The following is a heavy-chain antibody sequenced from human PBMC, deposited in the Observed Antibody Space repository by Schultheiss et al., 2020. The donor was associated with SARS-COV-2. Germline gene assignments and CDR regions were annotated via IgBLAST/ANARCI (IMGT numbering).Heavy chain of an antibody. CDR1: GFTFSSYE. D-gene: IGHD6-13*01. Sequence: GGSLRLSCAASGFTFSSYEMNWVRQAPGKGLEWVSYISSSGSTIYYADSVKGRFTISRDNAKNSLFLQMNSLRAEDTAVYYCASRRGSSWGNYYYGMDVWGQGTTVTVSS. J-gene: IGHJ6*02. CDR3: ASRRGSSWGNYYYGMDV. CDR2: ISSSGSTI. V-gene: IGHV3-48*03.